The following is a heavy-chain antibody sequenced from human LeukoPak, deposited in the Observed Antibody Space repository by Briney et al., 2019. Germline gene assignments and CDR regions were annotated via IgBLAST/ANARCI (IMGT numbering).Heavy chain of an antibody. D-gene: IGHD3-3*01. CDR1: GGSISSYY. Sequence: SETLSLTCTVSGGSISSYYWSCIRQPPGKGLEWIGYIYTSGSTNYNPSLKSRVTISVDTSKNQFSLKLSSVTAADTAVYYCARSGDNTIFGVVTRNWFDPWGQGTLVTVSS. V-gene: IGHV4-4*09. J-gene: IGHJ5*02. CDR3: ARSGDNTIFGVVTRNWFDP. CDR2: IYTSGST.